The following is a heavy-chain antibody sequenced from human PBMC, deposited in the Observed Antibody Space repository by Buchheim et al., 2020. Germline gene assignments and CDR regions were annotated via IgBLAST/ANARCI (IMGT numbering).Heavy chain of an antibody. V-gene: IGHV3-33*01. CDR3: ARVSTAMDSYYYYYYGMDV. Sequence: QVQLVESGGGVVQPGRSLRLSCAASGFTFSSYGMHWVRQAPGKGLEWVAVIWYDGSNKYYADSVKGRFTISRDNSKNTLYLQMNSLRAEDTAVYYCARVSTAMDSYYYYYYGMDVWGQGTT. CDR1: GFTFSSYG. J-gene: IGHJ6*02. D-gene: IGHD5-18*01. CDR2: IWYDGSNK.